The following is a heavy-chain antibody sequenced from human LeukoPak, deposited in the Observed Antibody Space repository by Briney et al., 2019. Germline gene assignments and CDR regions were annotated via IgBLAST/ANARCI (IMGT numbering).Heavy chain of an antibody. CDR1: GFIFSDYS. Sequence: GGSLRLSCAASGFIFSDYSMNWVRQAPGKGLEWVSNIRGSASGLGSGMYYADSVKGRFTISRDDAKNSLYQQMSSLRAEDTAFYYCARDNIWGFDYWGQGALVTVSS. CDR2: IRGSASGLGSGM. J-gene: IGHJ4*02. D-gene: IGHD7-27*01. V-gene: IGHV3-48*04. CDR3: ARDNIWGFDY.